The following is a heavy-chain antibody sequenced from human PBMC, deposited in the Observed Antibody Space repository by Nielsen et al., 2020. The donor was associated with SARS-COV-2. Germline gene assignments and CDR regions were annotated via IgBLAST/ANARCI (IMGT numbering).Heavy chain of an antibody. CDR1: GFTFSSYA. CDR2: IRYDGSNK. D-gene: IGHD6-19*01. Sequence: GGSLRLSCAASGFTFSSYAMHWVRQAPGKGLEWVAFIRYDGSNKYYADSVKGRFTMSRDNSKNTLYLQMNSLRAEDTAVYYCAKELMLSSGWTSGSFDIWGQGTMVTVSS. J-gene: IGHJ3*02. V-gene: IGHV3-30*02. CDR3: AKELMLSSGWTSGSFDI.